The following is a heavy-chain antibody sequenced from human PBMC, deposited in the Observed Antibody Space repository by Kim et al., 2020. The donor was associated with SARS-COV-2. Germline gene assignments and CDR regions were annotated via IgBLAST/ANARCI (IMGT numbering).Heavy chain of an antibody. CDR2: N. D-gene: IGHD6-13*01. V-gene: IGHV6-1*01. Sequence: NDYVVSVKSRITLNPATSKNQFSLQLKSVTPEDTAVYYCVRGASSSWFDPWGQGTLVTVSS. CDR3: VRGASSSWFDP. J-gene: IGHJ5*02.